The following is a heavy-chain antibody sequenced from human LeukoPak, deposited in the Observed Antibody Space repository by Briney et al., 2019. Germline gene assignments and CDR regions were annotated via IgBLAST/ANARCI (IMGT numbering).Heavy chain of an antibody. CDR3: ARGWAGYCSSTSCGEAFDI. CDR2: ISAYNGNT. Sequence: ASVKVSCKASGYTFTSYGISRVRQAPGQGLEWMGWISAYNGNTNYAQKLQGRVTMTTDTSTSTAYMELRSLRSDDTAVYYCARGWAGYCSSTSCGEAFDIWGQGTMVTVSS. V-gene: IGHV1-18*01. J-gene: IGHJ3*02. CDR1: GYTFTSYG. D-gene: IGHD2-2*01.